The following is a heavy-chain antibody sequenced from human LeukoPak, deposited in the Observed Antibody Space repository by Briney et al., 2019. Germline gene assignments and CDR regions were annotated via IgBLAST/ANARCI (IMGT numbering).Heavy chain of an antibody. CDR3: ARRVVPAAIQGPDY. CDR1: GGSISSGDYY. J-gene: IGHJ4*02. D-gene: IGHD2-2*02. V-gene: IGHV4-30-4*08. CDR2: ISYSGST. Sequence: SQTLSLTCTVSGGSISSGDYYWSWIRQPPGKGLEWIGYISYSGSTYYNPSLKSRVTISVDTSKSQFSMKLSSVTAADTAVYYCARRVVPAAIQGPDYWGQGTLVTVSS.